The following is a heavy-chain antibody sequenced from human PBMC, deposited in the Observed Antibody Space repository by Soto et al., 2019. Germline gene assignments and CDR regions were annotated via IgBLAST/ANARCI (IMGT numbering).Heavy chain of an antibody. CDR1: GYSISSSYY. V-gene: IGHV4-38-2*02. J-gene: IGHJ4*02. CDR2: IYHSGST. Sequence: TETQSLTCAVSGYSISSSYYWVWIRQPPGKGLEWIGSIYHSGSTYYNPSLKSRVTISVDTSKNQFSLKLSSVTAADTAVYYCARDSPGYFDYWGQGTLVTVS. D-gene: IGHD7-27*01. CDR3: ARDSPGYFDY.